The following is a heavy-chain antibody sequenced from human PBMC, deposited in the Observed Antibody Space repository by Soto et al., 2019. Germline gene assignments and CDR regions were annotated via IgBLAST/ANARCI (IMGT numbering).Heavy chain of an antibody. CDR2: INDRGSI. D-gene: IGHD1-26*01. V-gene: IGHV4-34*01. Sequence: QVQLQQWGAGPLRPLETLSLTCGVSGGSFSGYYWAWIRQSPGKGLEWIGEINDRGSINYNPSLKSRVSISLDRSNNHVSLEMNSVTPADTAVYFCARDLSGTGLDIWGRGTRVTVSS. CDR1: GGSFSGYY. J-gene: IGHJ6*02. CDR3: ARDLSGTGLDI.